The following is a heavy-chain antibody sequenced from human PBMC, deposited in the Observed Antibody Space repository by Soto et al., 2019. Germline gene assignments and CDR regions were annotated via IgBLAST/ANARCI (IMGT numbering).Heavy chain of an antibody. CDR2: INHSGST. V-gene: IGHV4-34*01. Sequence: PSETLSLTCAVYGGSFSGYYWSWIRQPPGKGLEWIGEINHSGSTNYNPSLKSRVTISVDTSKNQFSLKLSSVTAADTAVYYCARVVAVAGTGVLFDYWGQGTLVTVSS. D-gene: IGHD6-19*01. CDR1: GGSFSGYY. J-gene: IGHJ4*02. CDR3: ARVVAVAGTGVLFDY.